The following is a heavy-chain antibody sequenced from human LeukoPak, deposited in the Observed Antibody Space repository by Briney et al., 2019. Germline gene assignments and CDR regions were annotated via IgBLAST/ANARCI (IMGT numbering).Heavy chain of an antibody. Sequence: GGSLRLSCAASGFTFSSYAMHWVRQAPGKGLEWVAVISYDGSNKYYADSVKGRFTISRDNSKNALYLQMNNLRAEDTAVYFCVRGYSGYECFDYWGQGTLVTVSS. CDR1: GFTFSSYA. CDR2: ISYDGSNK. V-gene: IGHV3-30-3*01. J-gene: IGHJ4*02. D-gene: IGHD5-12*01. CDR3: VRGYSGYECFDY.